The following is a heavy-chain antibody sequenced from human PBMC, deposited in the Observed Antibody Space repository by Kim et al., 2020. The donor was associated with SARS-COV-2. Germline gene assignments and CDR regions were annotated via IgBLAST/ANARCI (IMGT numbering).Heavy chain of an antibody. Sequence: DYAVAVKSRITINPATSKNQFSLQRNSVTPEDTAVYYCARNSGYDLDFDYWGQGTLVTVSS. CDR3: ARNSGYDLDFDY. J-gene: IGHJ4*02. V-gene: IGHV6-1*01. D-gene: IGHD5-12*01.